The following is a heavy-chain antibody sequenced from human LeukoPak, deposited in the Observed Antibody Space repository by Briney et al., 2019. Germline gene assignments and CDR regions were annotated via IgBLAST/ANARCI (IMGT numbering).Heavy chain of an antibody. J-gene: IGHJ5*02. CDR2: IYTSGST. CDR1: GGSISSYY. CDR3: ASSTYYYDSSGFPS. Sequence: SETLSLTCTVSGGSISSYYWSWIRQPPGKGLEWIGRIYTSGSTNYNPSLKSRVTMSVDTYKNRFSLKLSSVTAADTAVYYCASSTYYYDSSGFPSWGQGTRVTVSS. D-gene: IGHD3-22*01. V-gene: IGHV4-4*07.